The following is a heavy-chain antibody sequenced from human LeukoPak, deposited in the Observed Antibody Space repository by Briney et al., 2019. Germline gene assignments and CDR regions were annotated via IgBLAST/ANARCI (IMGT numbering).Heavy chain of an antibody. V-gene: IGHV4-34*01. Sequence: SETLSLTCTVSGGSISSYYWTWIRQPPGKGLEWIGEINHSGSTNFNPSLKSRVTISVDTSKNQFSLKLSSVTAADTAVYYCARSGYSNFDYWGQGTLVTVSS. J-gene: IGHJ4*02. CDR2: INHSGST. CDR1: GGSISSYY. CDR3: ARSGYSNFDY. D-gene: IGHD3-3*01.